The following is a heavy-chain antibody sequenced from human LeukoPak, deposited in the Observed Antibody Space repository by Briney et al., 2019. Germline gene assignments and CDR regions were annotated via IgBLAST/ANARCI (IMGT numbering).Heavy chain of an antibody. CDR3: ATLPDEYDYVWGSYRDFDY. J-gene: IGHJ4*02. Sequence: GGSLRLSCAASGFTFSSYAMSWVRQAPGKGLEWVSAISGSGGSTYYADSVKGRFTISRDNSKNTLYLQMNSLRAEDTAVYYCATLPDEYDYVWGSYRDFDYWGQGTLVTVSS. D-gene: IGHD3-16*02. CDR2: ISGSGGST. CDR1: GFTFSSYA. V-gene: IGHV3-23*01.